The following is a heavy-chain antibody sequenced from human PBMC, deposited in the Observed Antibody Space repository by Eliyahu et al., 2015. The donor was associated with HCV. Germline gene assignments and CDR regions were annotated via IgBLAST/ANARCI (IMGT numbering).Heavy chain of an antibody. CDR2: IYPGDSDT. J-gene: IGHJ4*02. CDR1: SFTSYW. CDR3: ARQNRQELRPFDY. V-gene: IGHV5-51*01. Sequence: SFTSYWIGWVRQMPGKGLEWMGIIYPGDSDTRYSPSFQGQVTISADKSICTAYLQWSSLKASDTAMYYCARQNRQELRPFDYWGQGTLVTVSS. D-gene: IGHD4-11*01.